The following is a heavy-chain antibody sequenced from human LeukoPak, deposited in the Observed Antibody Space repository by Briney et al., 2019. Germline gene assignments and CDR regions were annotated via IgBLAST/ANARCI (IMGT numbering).Heavy chain of an antibody. CDR2: ISSSGSTI. J-gene: IGHJ6*03. CDR3: ARMARMVRGVIIGNYYYMDV. Sequence: GGSLRLSCAASGFTFRSYSMNWVRQAPGKGLEWVSYISSSGSTIYYADSVKGRFTISRDNAKNSLYLQMNSLRAEDTAVYYCARMARMVRGVIIGNYYYMDVWGKGTTVTISS. CDR1: GFTFRSYS. D-gene: IGHD3-10*01. V-gene: IGHV3-48*04.